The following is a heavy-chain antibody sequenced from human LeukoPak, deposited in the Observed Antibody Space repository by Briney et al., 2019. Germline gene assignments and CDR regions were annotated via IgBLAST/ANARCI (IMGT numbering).Heavy chain of an antibody. D-gene: IGHD3-22*01. CDR1: GGSISSGDYY. CDR2: IYYSGST. CDR3: ARAVNYHDSSGYYRYFDY. J-gene: IGHJ4*02. V-gene: IGHV4-30-4*08. Sequence: SETLSLTCTVSGGSISSGDYYWSWIRQPPGKGLEWIGYIYYSGSTYYNPSLKSRVTISVDTSKNQFSLKLSSVTAADTAVYYCARAVNYHDSSGYYRYFDYWGQGTLVTVSS.